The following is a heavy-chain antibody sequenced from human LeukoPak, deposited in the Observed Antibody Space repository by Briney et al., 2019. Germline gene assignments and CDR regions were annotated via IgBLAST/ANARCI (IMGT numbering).Heavy chain of an antibody. J-gene: IGHJ4*02. D-gene: IGHD6-19*01. CDR1: GFTFDDYA. CDR2: ISWNSGSI. V-gene: IGHV3-9*01. CDR3: AKDIGSGWYGYYFDY. Sequence: PGGSLRLSYAASGFTFDDYAMHWVRQAPGKGLEWVSGISWNSGSIDYADSVKGRFTISRDNAKNSLYLQMNSLRAEDTALYYCAKDIGSGWYGYYFDYWGQGTLVTVSS.